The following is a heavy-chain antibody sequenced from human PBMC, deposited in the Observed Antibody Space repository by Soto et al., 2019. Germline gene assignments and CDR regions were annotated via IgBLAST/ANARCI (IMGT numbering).Heavy chain of an antibody. V-gene: IGHV3-30*18. CDR2: ISHDGSNK. Sequence: GGSLRPSFAASGFTFSSYGMNWVRQAPGKGLEWVAVISHDGSNKYYADSVKGRFTISRDNSKNTLYLQMNSLRAEDTAVYYCAKDLRSSGLDYWGQGTLVTVSS. D-gene: IGHD6-19*01. CDR3: AKDLRSSGLDY. J-gene: IGHJ4*02. CDR1: GFTFSSYG.